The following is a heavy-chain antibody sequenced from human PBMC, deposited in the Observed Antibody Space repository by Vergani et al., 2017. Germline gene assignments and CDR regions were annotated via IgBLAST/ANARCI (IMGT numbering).Heavy chain of an antibody. CDR3: ARGPYYDFWSGYENWCDP. J-gene: IGHJ5*02. Sequence: EVQLVESGGGLVQPGRSLRLSCAASGFTFDDYAMHWVRQAPGKGLEWVSGISWNRGSIGYADSVKGRFTISRDNAKNSLYLQMNSLRAEDTALYYCARGPYYDFWSGYENWCDPWGQGTLVTVSS. CDR2: ISWNRGSI. CDR1: GFTFDDYA. D-gene: IGHD3-3*01. V-gene: IGHV3-9*01.